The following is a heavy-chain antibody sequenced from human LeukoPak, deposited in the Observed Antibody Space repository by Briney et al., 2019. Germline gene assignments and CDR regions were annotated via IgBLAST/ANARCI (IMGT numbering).Heavy chain of an antibody. Sequence: PSETLSLTCTVSGGSISSSSYYWGWIRQPPGKGLEWIGSIYYSGSTYYNPSLKSRVTISVDTSKNQFSLKLSSVTAADTAVYYCAGGAIVVVPAATYPPHPYFDYWGQGTLVTVSS. D-gene: IGHD2-2*01. J-gene: IGHJ4*02. CDR3: AGGAIVVVPAATYPPHPYFDY. CDR1: GGSISSSSYY. CDR2: IYYSGST. V-gene: IGHV4-39*01.